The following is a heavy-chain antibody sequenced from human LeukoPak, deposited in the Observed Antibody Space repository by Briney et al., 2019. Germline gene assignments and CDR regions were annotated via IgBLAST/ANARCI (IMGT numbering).Heavy chain of an antibody. CDR1: GFTFSSYE. Sequence: GGSLRLSCAASGFTFSSYEMNWVRQAPGKGLEWVSYISSSGSTTYYADSVKGRFTISRDNAKNSLYLQMNSLRAEDTAVYYCARDSSSWYDACDMWGQGTMVTVSS. CDR2: ISSSGSTT. V-gene: IGHV3-48*03. CDR3: ARDSSSWYDACDM. J-gene: IGHJ3*02. D-gene: IGHD6-13*01.